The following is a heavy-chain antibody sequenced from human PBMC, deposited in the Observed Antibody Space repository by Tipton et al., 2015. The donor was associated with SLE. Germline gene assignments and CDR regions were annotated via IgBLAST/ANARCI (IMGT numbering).Heavy chain of an antibody. Sequence: QSGAEVKKPGASVKVSCKASGYTFTSYAISWVRQAPGQGLEWMGGIIPIFGTANYAQKFQGRVTITADESTSTAYMELSSLRSEDTAVYYCAVDYYDSNPVYFDLWGRGTLVTVSS. CDR1: GYTFTSYA. V-gene: IGHV1-69*13. CDR2: IIPIFGTA. D-gene: IGHD3-22*01. J-gene: IGHJ2*01. CDR3: AVDYYDSNPVYFDL.